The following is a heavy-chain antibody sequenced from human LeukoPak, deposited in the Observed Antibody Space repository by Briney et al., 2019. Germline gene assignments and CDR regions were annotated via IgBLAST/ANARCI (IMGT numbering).Heavy chain of an antibody. Sequence: SETLSLTCTVSGDSIINYYWSWIRQSPGKGLEWIGYIYYSGSTKYNPSLKSRVTISVDTSKNQFSLKLSSVTAADTAVYYCARNSGYAGDAFDIWGQGTMVTVSS. J-gene: IGHJ3*02. D-gene: IGHD5-12*01. V-gene: IGHV4-59*08. CDR3: ARNSGYAGDAFDI. CDR2: IYYSGST. CDR1: GDSIINYY.